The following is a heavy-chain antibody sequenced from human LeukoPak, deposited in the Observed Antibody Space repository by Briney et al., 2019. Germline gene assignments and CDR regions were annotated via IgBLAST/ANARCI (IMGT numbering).Heavy chain of an antibody. CDR2: INPDGSRI. CDR1: GFTFSSYV. V-gene: IGHV3-74*01. D-gene: IGHD1-26*01. CDR3: SRDFVGADDY. Sequence: GGSLRLSCAASGFTFSSYVMSWVRQAPGKGPVWVSRINPDGSRIDYADSVRGRFTISRDSAKNTLYLQMTSLRAEDTAVYYCSRDFVGADDYWGQGTLVTVSS. J-gene: IGHJ4*02.